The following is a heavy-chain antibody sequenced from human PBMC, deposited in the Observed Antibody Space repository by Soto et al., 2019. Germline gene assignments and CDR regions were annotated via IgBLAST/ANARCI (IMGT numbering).Heavy chain of an antibody. D-gene: IGHD1-26*01. Sequence: EVQVVESGGGLVKPGGSLRLSCSFTFSMYSMNWVRQAPGKGLEWVASISSGGTYIKYADSVQGRFTISRDNAKNSVSLQMKSLRVEDTAVYFCTRDEGGSYDSWFHPWGQGTLVTVSS. V-gene: IGHV3-21*01. CDR3: TRDEGGSYDSWFHP. J-gene: IGHJ5*02. CDR2: ISSGGTYI. CDR1: FTFSMYS.